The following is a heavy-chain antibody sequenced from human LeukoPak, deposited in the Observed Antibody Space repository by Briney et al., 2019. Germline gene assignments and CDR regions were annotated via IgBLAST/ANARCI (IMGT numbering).Heavy chain of an antibody. CDR3: AREGYCSSTSCSLDYYYGMDV. D-gene: IGHD2-2*01. V-gene: IGHV3-7*01. CDR1: GFTFSSYW. CDR2: IKQDGSEK. J-gene: IGHJ6*02. Sequence: GGSLRLSCAASGFTFSSYWMSWVRQAPGKGLEWVANIKQDGSEKYYVDSVKGRFTISRDNAKNSLYLQMNSLRAEDTAVYYCAREGYCSSTSCSLDYYYGMDVWGQGTTVTVS.